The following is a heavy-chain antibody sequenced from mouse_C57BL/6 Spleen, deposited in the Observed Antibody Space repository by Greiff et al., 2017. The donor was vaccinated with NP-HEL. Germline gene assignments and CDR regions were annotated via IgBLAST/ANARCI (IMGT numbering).Heavy chain of an antibody. CDR2: IYPRSGNT. D-gene: IGHD4-1*01. CDR3: ARGSNSFAY. CDR1: GYTFTSYG. Sequence: QVQLQQSGAELARPGASVKLSCKASGYTFTSYGISWVKQRTGQGLEWIGEIYPRSGNTYYNEKFKGKATLTADKSSSTAYMELRSLTYEDSAVYFCARGSNSFAYWGQGTLVTVSA. V-gene: IGHV1-81*01. J-gene: IGHJ3*01.